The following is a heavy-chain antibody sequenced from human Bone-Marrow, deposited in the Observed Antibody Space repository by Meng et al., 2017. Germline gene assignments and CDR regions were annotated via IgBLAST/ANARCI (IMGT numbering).Heavy chain of an antibody. Sequence: QVQLQWSGPGLVKPSGTLSLTFAVSGASISSSHWWGWVRQPPGKGLEWIGEIYHDGSTNYTPSLKSRVTISVDKSKNQFSLKLSSVTAADTAVYYCARAAYDIWSGYAPWGQGTLVTVSS. D-gene: IGHD3-3*01. CDR1: GASISSSHW. J-gene: IGHJ5*02. CDR2: IYHDGST. CDR3: ARAAYDIWSGYAP. V-gene: IGHV4-4*02.